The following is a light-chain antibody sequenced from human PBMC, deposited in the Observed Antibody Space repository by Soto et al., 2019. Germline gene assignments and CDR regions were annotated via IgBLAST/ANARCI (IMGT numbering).Light chain of an antibody. Sequence: IVMTHPPATLSVSPGEGVTLSCRASETVGTNLAWYQQKPGQAPRLLIYGSSTRATGIPATFSGSGSGTEFTLTISSLQSEESAIYYCQQYNNWGLSFGGGTKVEIK. V-gene: IGKV3D-15*01. CDR1: ETVGTN. CDR3: QQYNNWGLS. CDR2: GSS. J-gene: IGKJ4*01.